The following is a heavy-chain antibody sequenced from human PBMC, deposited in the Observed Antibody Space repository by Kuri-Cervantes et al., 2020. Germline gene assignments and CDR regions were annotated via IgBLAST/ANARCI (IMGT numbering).Heavy chain of an antibody. CDR3: ARDHGYGDYVDYYGMDV. CDR2: MNPNSGNT. J-gene: IGHJ6*02. V-gene: IGHV1-8*01. Sequence: ASVKVSCKASGYTFTSYDINWVRQATGQGLEWMGWMNPNSGNTGYAQKFQGWVTMTRDTSISTAYMELSRLRSDDTAVYYCARDHGYGDYVDYYGMDVWGQGTTVTVSS. CDR1: GYTFTSYD. D-gene: IGHD4-17*01.